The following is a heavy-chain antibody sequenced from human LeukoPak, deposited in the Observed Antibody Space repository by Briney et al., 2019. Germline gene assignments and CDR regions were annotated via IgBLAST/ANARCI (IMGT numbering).Heavy chain of an antibody. V-gene: IGHV3-23*01. CDR2: ISGSGGST. CDR3: ARDFWRSSGWYAFQH. D-gene: IGHD6-19*01. Sequence: PGGSLRLSCAASGFTFSSYAMSWVRQAPGKGLEWVSAISGSGGSTYYADSVKGRFTISRDNSKNTLYLQMNSLRAEDTAVYYCARDFWRSSGWYAFQHWGQGTLVTVSS. CDR1: GFTFSSYA. J-gene: IGHJ1*01.